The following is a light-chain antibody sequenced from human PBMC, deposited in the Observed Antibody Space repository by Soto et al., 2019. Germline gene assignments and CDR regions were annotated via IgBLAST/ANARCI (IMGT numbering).Light chain of an antibody. CDR3: QHYATLTRT. V-gene: IGKV3-20*01. CDR1: QSVSSNY. CDR2: GAS. J-gene: IGKJ1*01. Sequence: EIGLAQGPGALPWGPVEGSTRSFIASQSVSSNYLAWYQQKPGQTPRLLIYGASSRATGIPDRFSGSGSGTDFTLTISRLEPEDFAAYYCQHYATLTRTFGQGTKVDIK.